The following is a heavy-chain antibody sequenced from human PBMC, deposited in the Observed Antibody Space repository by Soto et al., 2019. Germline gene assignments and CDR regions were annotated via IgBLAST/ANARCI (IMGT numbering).Heavy chain of an antibody. CDR1: GFTFDDYA. CDR2: ISWSGTNI. Sequence: EVHLVESGGGLVQPGRSLKLSCVASGFTFDDYAMYWVRQAPGKGPEWVSVISWSGTNIDYADSVKGRFTISRDNAKNTLYLQMNSLRADDTALYYCAKGGSAALISAAGTGNWFDPWGQGSLVTVSS. D-gene: IGHD6-13*01. V-gene: IGHV3-9*01. J-gene: IGHJ5*02. CDR3: AKGGSAALISAAGTGNWFDP.